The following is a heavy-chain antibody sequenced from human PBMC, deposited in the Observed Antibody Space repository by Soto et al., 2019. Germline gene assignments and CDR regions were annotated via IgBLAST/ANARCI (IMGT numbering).Heavy chain of an antibody. J-gene: IGHJ6*03. Sequence: SETLSLTCTVSGGSISSYYWSWIRQPPGKGLEWIGYIYYSGSTNYNPSLKSRVTISVDTSKNQFSLKLSSVTAADTAVYYCASTKNVNWGSRDYYYYYMDVWGKGTTVTVSS. V-gene: IGHV4-59*01. CDR3: ASTKNVNWGSRDYYYYYMDV. CDR2: IYYSGST. D-gene: IGHD7-27*01. CDR1: GGSISSYY.